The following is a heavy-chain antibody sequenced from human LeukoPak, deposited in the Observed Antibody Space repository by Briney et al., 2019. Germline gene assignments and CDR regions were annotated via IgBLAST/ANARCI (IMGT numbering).Heavy chain of an antibody. J-gene: IGHJ6*04. CDR1: GFTFSGSA. V-gene: IGHV3-73*01. D-gene: IGHD5-18*01. CDR2: IRSIANSYAT. CDR3: TRHADTAMVSLV. Sequence: GGSLRLSCAASGFTFSGSAMHWVRQASGKGLEWVGRIRSIANSYATAYAASVKGRFTISRDDSKNTAYLQMNSLKTEDTAVYYCTRHADTAMVSLVWGKGTTVTVSS.